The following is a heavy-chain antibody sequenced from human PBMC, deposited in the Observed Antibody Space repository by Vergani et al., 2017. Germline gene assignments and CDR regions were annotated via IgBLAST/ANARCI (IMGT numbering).Heavy chain of an antibody. Sequence: QVQLVQSGAEVKKPGASVKVSCKASGYTFTSYDINWVRQATGQGLEWMGWMNPNSGNTGYAQKFQGRVTITRNTSISTAYMELSSLRSEDTAVCYCARNYYDSSGYYYNWFDPWGQGTLVTVSS. CDR1: GYTFTSYD. CDR3: ARNYYDSSGYYYNWFDP. D-gene: IGHD3-22*01. CDR2: MNPNSGNT. V-gene: IGHV1-8*03. J-gene: IGHJ5*02.